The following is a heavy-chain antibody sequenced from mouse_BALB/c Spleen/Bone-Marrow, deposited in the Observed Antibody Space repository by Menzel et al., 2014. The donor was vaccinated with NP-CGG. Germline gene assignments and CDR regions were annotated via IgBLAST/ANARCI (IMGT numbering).Heavy chain of an antibody. Sequence: QVQLQQSGSVLVRPGASVKLSCEASGYTFTSSWMHWAKQRPGQGLEWIGVIHPNSGNTNYNEKFKGKATLTADTSSSTAYVDLSSLTSEDSAVYYCARWGFDYWGQGTTLTVSS. V-gene: IGHV1S130*01. CDR3: ARWGFDY. CDR2: IHPNSGNT. J-gene: IGHJ2*01. CDR1: GYTFTSSW.